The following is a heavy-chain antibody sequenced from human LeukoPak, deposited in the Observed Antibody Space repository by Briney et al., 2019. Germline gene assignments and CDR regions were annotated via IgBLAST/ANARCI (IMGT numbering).Heavy chain of an antibody. CDR2: IYSGGST. D-gene: IGHD6-19*01. CDR1: GFTVSSNY. CDR3: ATWLVATDAFDI. Sequence: PGGSLRLSCAASGFTVSSNYMGWVRQAPGKGLEWVSVIYSGGSTYYADSVKGRFTISRDNSKNTLYLQMNSLRAGDTAVYYCATWLVATDAFDIWGQGTMVTVSS. J-gene: IGHJ3*02. V-gene: IGHV3-66*02.